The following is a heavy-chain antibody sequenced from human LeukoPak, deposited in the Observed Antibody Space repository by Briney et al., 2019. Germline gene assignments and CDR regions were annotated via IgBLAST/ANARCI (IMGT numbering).Heavy chain of an antibody. CDR2: ISGSGGST. CDR1: GFTFSSYA. CDR3: AKWGYCSRTSRHFDY. J-gene: IGHJ4*02. D-gene: IGHD2-2*01. V-gene: IGHV3-23*01. Sequence: GGSLRLSCAASGFTFSSYAMSWVRQAPGKGLEWVSTISGSGGSTYYADSVKGRFTISRDNSKNTLYLQMNSLRAEDTAVYYCAKWGYCSRTSRHFDYWGQGTLVTVSS.